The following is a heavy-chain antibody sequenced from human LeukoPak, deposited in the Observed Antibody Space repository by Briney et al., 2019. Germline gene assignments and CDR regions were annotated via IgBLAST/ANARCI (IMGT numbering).Heavy chain of an antibody. V-gene: IGHV3-21*01. CDR2: ISSSSSYI. J-gene: IGHJ4*02. CDR3: ASGGYNTFDY. CDR1: GFTFSSYA. Sequence: GGSLRLSCAASGFTFSSYAMHWVRQAPGKGLEWVSSISSSSSYIYYADSVKGRFTISRDNAKNSLYLQMNSLRAEDTAVYYCASGGYNTFDYWGQGTLVTVSS. D-gene: IGHD5-24*01.